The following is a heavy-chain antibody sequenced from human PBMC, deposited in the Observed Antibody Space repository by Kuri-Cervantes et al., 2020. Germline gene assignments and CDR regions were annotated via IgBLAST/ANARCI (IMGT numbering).Heavy chain of an antibody. Sequence: GESLKISCAASGFTFDDYAMHWVRQAPGKGLEWVPLISWDGGSTYYADSVKGRFTISRDNSKNSLYLQMNSLRAEDTAVYYCARDEVATKNAFDIWGQGTMVTVSS. V-gene: IGHV3-43D*03. CDR1: GFTFDDYA. CDR3: ARDEVATKNAFDI. J-gene: IGHJ3*02. D-gene: IGHD5-12*01. CDR2: ISWDGGST.